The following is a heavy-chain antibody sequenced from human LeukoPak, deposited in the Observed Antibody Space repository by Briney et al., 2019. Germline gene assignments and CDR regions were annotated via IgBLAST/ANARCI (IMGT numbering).Heavy chain of an antibody. CDR1: GFTFTNYW. CDR2: INTDGSST. Sequence: GGSLRLSCAASGFTFTNYWMHWVRQAPGKGLVWVSHINTDGSSTNYADSVKGRFTISRDNAKNTLYLQMNSLRAEDTAVYYCARVSRGYDADEFDYWGQGTLVAVSS. CDR3: ARVSRGYDADEFDY. V-gene: IGHV3-74*01. D-gene: IGHD3-10*01. J-gene: IGHJ4*02.